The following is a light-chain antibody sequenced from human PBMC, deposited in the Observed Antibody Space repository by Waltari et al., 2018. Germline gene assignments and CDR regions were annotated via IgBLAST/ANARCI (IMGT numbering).Light chain of an antibody. Sequence: DIQMTQSPSSLSASVGDKVPITCHASQSISSWLAWYQQKPGKAPKPLIYAASNLQSGVPSRFSGTGSGTDYTLTISSLQPEDFATYYCQQYHNLPLTFGGGTKVEIK. CDR2: AAS. CDR1: QSISSW. J-gene: IGKJ4*01. V-gene: IGKV1D-16*01. CDR3: QQYHNLPLT.